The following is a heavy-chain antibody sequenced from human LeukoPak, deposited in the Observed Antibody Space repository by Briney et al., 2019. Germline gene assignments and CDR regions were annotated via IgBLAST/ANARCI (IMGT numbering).Heavy chain of an antibody. V-gene: IGHV3-30*02. CDR1: GFTFSSYG. J-gene: IGHJ4*02. CDR3: ARGPTNGQAFDY. Sequence: GGSLRLSCAASGFTFSSYGMHWVRQAPGKGLEWVAFIRYDGSNKYYADSVKGRFTISRDNSKNTLYLQMNSLRAEDTAVYWCARGPTNGQAFDYWGQGTLVSVSS. D-gene: IGHD2-8*01. CDR2: IRYDGSNK.